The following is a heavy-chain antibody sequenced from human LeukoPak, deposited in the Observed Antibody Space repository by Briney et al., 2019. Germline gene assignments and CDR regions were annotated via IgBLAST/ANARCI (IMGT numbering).Heavy chain of an antibody. D-gene: IGHD6-13*01. Sequence: GGSLRLSCAASGFTFSSYWMHWVRQAPGKGLVWVLHINTDGSSTDYADSVKGRFTISRDNAKNTLYLQMNSLRAEDTAVYYCGRAAAGVDYWGQGTLITVSS. CDR1: GFTFSSYW. CDR3: GRAAAGVDY. J-gene: IGHJ4*02. CDR2: INTDGSST. V-gene: IGHV3-74*01.